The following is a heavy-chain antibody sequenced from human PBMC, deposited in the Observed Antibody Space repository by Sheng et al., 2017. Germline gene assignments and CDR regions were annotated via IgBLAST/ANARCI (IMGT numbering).Heavy chain of an antibody. CDR3: AREKAAARSGYYYYYMDV. V-gene: IGHV1-69*08. D-gene: IGHD6-13*01. Sequence: QVQLVQSGAEVKKPGSSVKVSCKASGGTFSSYTISWVRQAPRTKGRCSGVGREVIPTPSVSSKLTAQKFQGRVTITADKSTSTAYMELSSLRSEDTAVYYCAREKAAARSGYYYYYMDVWGKGTTVTVSS. J-gene: IGHJ6*03. CDR1: GGTFSSYT. CDR2: EVIPTPSVSS.